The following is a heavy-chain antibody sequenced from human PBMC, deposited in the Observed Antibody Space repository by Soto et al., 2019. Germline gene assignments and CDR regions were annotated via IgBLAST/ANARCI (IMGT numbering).Heavy chain of an antibody. Sequence: QVQLVQSGVEVREPGASVKVSCKAVRYIFTNYGVSWVRQAPGQGLEWMGWITTYNGNTEYAQKLQGRVTMTTDASTSTAYMELGSLRCDDTAIYYCARALTGYGMDVWGQGTTVTVSS. J-gene: IGHJ6*02. CDR3: ARALTGYGMDV. V-gene: IGHV1-18*01. CDR1: RYIFTNYG. CDR2: ITTYNGNT.